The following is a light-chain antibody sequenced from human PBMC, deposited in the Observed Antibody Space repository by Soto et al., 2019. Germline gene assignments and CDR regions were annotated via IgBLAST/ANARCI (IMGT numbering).Light chain of an antibody. CDR3: CSYVGARTYV. Sequence: QSALTQPASVSGSPGQSITISCTGSVSDVGNFGPVSWYQQHPGQVPKLIIYEGNRRPSGVSSRFSGSKSGNTASLTISGLQAEDEADHYCCSYVGARTYVFGTGTKLTVL. J-gene: IGLJ1*01. V-gene: IGLV2-23*01. CDR2: EGN. CDR1: VSDVGNFGP.